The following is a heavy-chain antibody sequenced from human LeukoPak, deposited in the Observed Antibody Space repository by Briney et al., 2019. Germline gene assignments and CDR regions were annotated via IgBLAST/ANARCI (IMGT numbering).Heavy chain of an antibody. Sequence: GGSLRLSCAASGFTFSSYAMSWVRQTPGKGLEWVSVVSGSDGTTYYADSVKGRFTISRDNSKNTLYLQMNSLRAEDTAVYYCAKHLSTNCYTGFDYWGQGTLVTVSS. D-gene: IGHD2-2*02. J-gene: IGHJ4*02. CDR2: VSGSDGTT. CDR1: GFTFSSYA. CDR3: AKHLSTNCYTGFDY. V-gene: IGHV3-23*01.